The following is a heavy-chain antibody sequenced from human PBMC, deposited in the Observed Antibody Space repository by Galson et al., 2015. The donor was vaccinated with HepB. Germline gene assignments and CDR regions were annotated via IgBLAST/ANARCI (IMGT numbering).Heavy chain of an antibody. CDR3: AKDWHSSTKTYFDY. Sequence: SLRLSCAASGFAFSNWAMSWVRQAPGKGLEWVSGISGSGGNTYYADSVKGRFTISRDNSKNTLHLQMNSLRAEDTAVYYCAKDWHSSTKTYFDYWGQGTLVTVSS. D-gene: IGHD6-13*01. V-gene: IGHV3-23*01. CDR1: GFAFSNWA. J-gene: IGHJ4*02. CDR2: ISGSGGNT.